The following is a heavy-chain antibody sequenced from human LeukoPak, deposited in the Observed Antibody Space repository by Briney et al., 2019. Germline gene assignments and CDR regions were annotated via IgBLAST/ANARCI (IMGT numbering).Heavy chain of an antibody. CDR1: GYTFTHYH. D-gene: IGHD4-23*01. Sequence: ASVKVSCKASGYTFTHYHMHWVRQAPGQGLEWMGWINPDSGGTNYAQKFQGRVTMTRDTSISTVYMELSRLRSDDTAVYYCARVDYGGFDYWGQGTLVTVSS. CDR3: ARVDYGGFDY. V-gene: IGHV1-2*02. CDR2: INPDSGGT. J-gene: IGHJ4*02.